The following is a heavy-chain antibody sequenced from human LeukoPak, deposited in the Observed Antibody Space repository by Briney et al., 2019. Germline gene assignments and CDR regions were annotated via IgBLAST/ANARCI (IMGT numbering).Heavy chain of an antibody. V-gene: IGHV4-39*07. Sequence: PETLSLTCAVSTGSISSSLYYWGWVRQPPGKGMECIGSIYYSGDTYYTPSLKRRITTSLNTSNTQYSLRLSSVAAANTAVYYCARGYRSSQNLDYWGQGTLVTVSS. J-gene: IGHJ4*02. CDR2: IYYSGDT. CDR3: ARGYRSSQNLDY. D-gene: IGHD6-6*01. CDR1: TGSISSSLYY.